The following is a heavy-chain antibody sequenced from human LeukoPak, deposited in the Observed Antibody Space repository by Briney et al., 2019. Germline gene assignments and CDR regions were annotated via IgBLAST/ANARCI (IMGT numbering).Heavy chain of an antibody. Sequence: GASVKVSCTASGYTFTVRYMHWVRQAPGQGREWMGWINPNSGGTNYAQKFQGRVTMTSDTSISTAYMELSGLRSDDTAVYYCARDGYGGNSFDSWGQGTLVTVSS. CDR3: ARDGYGGNSFDS. J-gene: IGHJ4*02. D-gene: IGHD4-23*01. CDR2: INPNSGGT. V-gene: IGHV1-2*02. CDR1: GYTFTVRY.